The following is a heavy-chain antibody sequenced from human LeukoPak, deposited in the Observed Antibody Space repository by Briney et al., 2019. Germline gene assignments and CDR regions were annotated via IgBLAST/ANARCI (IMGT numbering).Heavy chain of an antibody. CDR2: IRYDGSNE. CDR1: GFSFSGYG. Sequence: GGSLRLSCAASGFSFSGYGMHWVRQAPGKGLEWVAFIRYDGSNEYYADSVKGRFTISRGNAKNSLYLQMNSLRVEDTAVYYCARDESGDNDAFDIWGQGTMDTVSS. D-gene: IGHD2-21*01. J-gene: IGHJ3*02. CDR3: ARDESGDNDAFDI. V-gene: IGHV3-30*02.